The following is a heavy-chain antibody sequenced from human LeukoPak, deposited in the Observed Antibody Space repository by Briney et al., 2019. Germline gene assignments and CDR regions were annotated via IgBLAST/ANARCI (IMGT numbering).Heavy chain of an antibody. CDR3: ARDAYGDYDAFDI. CDR1: GFTFSSYG. CDR2: IWYDGSNK. D-gene: IGHD4-17*01. V-gene: IGHV3-33*01. J-gene: IGHJ3*02. Sequence: GGSLRLSCAASGFTFSSYGMHWVRQAPGKGLEWVAVIWYDGSNKYYADSVKGRFTISRDNSKNTLYLQMNSLRAEDTAVYYCARDAYGDYDAFDIWGQGTMVTVSS.